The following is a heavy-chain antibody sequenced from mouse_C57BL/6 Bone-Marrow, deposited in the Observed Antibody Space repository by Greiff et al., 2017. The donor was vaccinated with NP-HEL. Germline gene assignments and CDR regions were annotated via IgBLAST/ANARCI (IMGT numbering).Heavy chain of an antibody. CDR3: ARGELRYGSSRWYFDV. Sequence: QVQLQQPGTELVKPGASVKLSCKASGYTFTSYWMHWVKQRPGQGLEWIGNINPSNGGTNYNEKFKSKATLTVDKSASTAYMQLSSLTSEDSAVYYCARGELRYGSSRWYFDVWGTGTTVTVSS. D-gene: IGHD1-1*01. J-gene: IGHJ1*03. CDR1: GYTFTSYW. CDR2: INPSNGGT. V-gene: IGHV1-53*01.